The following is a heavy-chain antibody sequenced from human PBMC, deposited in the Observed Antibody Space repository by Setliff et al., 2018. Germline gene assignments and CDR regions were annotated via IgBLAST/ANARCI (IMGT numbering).Heavy chain of an antibody. V-gene: IGHV7-4-1*02. CDR1: GYTFTTYA. D-gene: IGHD3-10*01. CDR3: ARASRFGTIKYRGDYYMDV. J-gene: IGHJ6*03. Sequence: ASVKVSFKASGYTFTTYAISWMRQAPGQGLEWMGWINTNTGNPSYAQGFTGRFVFSLDTSVSTAYLQISSLKAEDTALYYCARASRFGTIKYRGDYYMDVWGKGTTVTVSS. CDR2: INTNTGNP.